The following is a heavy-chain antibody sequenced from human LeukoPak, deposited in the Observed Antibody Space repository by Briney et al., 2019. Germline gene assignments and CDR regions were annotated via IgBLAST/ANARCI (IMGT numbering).Heavy chain of an antibody. Sequence: GASVKVSCKASGYTFTGYYMHWVRQAPGQGLEWMGWINPNSGGTNYAQKFQGRVTMTRDTSISTAYMELSRLRADDTAVYYCAREPSITMIVVVRGGYFDYWGQGTLVAVSS. CDR2: INPNSGGT. CDR1: GYTFTGYY. J-gene: IGHJ4*02. V-gene: IGHV1-2*02. CDR3: AREPSITMIVVVRGGYFDY. D-gene: IGHD3-22*01.